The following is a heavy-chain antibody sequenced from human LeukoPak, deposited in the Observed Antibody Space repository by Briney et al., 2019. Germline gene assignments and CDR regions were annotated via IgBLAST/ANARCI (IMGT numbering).Heavy chain of an antibody. CDR2: IKQDGSEK. Sequence: NIKQDGSEKYYVDSVKGRFTISRDNAKNSLYLQMNSLRAEDTAVYYCATGARYSHGYWGYWGQGILVTVSS. D-gene: IGHD5-18*01. CDR3: ATGARYSHGYWGY. V-gene: IGHV3-7*01. J-gene: IGHJ4*02.